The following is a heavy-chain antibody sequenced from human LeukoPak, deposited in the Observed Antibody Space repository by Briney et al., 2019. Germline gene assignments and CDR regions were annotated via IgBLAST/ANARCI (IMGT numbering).Heavy chain of an antibody. Sequence: PSETLSLTCTVSGGSISSGSYYWSWIRQPAGKGLEWIVRIYTSGSTNYNPSLKSRVTISVDTSKNQFSLKLSSVTAADTAVYYCSRRCVSPSCYLYWGQGTLVTVSS. CDR1: GGSISSGSYY. CDR3: SRRCVSPSCYLY. CDR2: IYTSGST. D-gene: IGHD2-2*01. J-gene: IGHJ4*02. V-gene: IGHV4-61*02.